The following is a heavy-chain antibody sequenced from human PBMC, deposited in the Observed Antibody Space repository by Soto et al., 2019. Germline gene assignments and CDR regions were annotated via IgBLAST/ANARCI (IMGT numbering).Heavy chain of an antibody. D-gene: IGHD3-9*01. CDR2: IYSGGST. CDR1: GFTVSSNY. J-gene: IGHJ6*02. CDR3: ARDQYILTGSSAYLKYYYYGMDV. Sequence: PGGSLRLSCAASGFTVSSNYMSWVRQAPGKGLEWVSVIYSGGSTYYADSVKGRFTISRDNSKNTLYLQMNSLRAEDTAVYYCARDQYILTGSSAYLKYYYYGMDVWGQGTTVTVSS. V-gene: IGHV3-66*01.